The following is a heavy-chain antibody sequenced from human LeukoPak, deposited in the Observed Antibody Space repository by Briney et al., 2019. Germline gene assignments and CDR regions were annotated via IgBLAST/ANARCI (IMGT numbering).Heavy chain of an antibody. V-gene: IGHV3-30*18. D-gene: IGHD3-10*01. CDR3: VKDESLYYYGSGSYYFDY. CDR2: ISYDGSNK. J-gene: IGHJ4*02. Sequence: PGGSLRLSCAASGFTFSNYGMHWVRQAPGKGLEWVAVISYDGSNKYYADSVKGRFTISRDNSKNTLYLQMNSLRAEDTAVYYCVKDESLYYYGSGSYYFDYWGQGTLVTVSS. CDR1: GFTFSNYG.